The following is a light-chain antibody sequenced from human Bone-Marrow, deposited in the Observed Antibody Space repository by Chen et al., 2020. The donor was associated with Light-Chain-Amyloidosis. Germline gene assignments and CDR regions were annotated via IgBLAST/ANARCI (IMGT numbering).Light chain of an antibody. J-gene: IGLJ1*01. CDR3: SSDTITNTLV. Sequence: QSALTQPASVSGSPGQSIPISCAGTSSDVGGDNHVSWYQQHPDQAPKLMIYEVTNRPSLVPDRCAGSTSDNTASLTISVRQTEDDADYFCSSDTITNTLVFGSGTRLTVL. CDR1: SSDVGGDNH. V-gene: IGLV2-14*01. CDR2: EVT.